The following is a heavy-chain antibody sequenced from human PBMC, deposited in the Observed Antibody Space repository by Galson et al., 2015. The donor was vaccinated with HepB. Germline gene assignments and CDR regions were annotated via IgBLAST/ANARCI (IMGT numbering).Heavy chain of an antibody. D-gene: IGHD3-10*01. CDR2: ITPLFGTA. CDR3: ARGYGSGSYYYHY. J-gene: IGHJ4*02. CDR1: GGTFSSYA. Sequence: SVKVSCKASGGTFSSYAISWVRQAPGQGLEWMGGITPLFGTANYAQKFQGRVTITADESTSTAYMELRSLRSEDTAVYYCARGYGSGSYYYHYWGQGTLVTVSS. V-gene: IGHV1-69*13.